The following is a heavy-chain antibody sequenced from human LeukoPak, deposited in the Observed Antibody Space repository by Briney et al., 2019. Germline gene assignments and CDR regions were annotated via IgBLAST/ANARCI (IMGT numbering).Heavy chain of an antibody. V-gene: IGHV1-8*03. D-gene: IGHD2-2*01. CDR3: ARDRNPGYCSSTSCSLRFDY. Sequence: ASVKVSCKASGYTFTSYDINWVRQATGQGLEWMGWMNPNSGNTGYAQKFQGRVTITRNTSISTAYMELSSLRSEDTAVYYCARDRNPGYCSSTSCSLRFDYWGQGTLVTVSS. CDR2: MNPNSGNT. J-gene: IGHJ4*02. CDR1: GYTFTSYD.